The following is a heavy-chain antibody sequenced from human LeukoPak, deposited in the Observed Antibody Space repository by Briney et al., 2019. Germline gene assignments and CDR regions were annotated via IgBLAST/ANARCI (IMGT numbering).Heavy chain of an antibody. CDR3: GKGSSLFDY. J-gene: IGHJ4*02. D-gene: IGHD6-13*01. V-gene: IGHV3-23*01. CDR2: ISANGGGT. CDR1: GFTFSNYA. Sequence: GGSLRLSCAASGFTFSNYAMSWVRQAPGKGLEWVSAISANGGGTYYADSVKGRFTISRDNSKNTLYLQMNSLRAEDTAVYYWGKGSSLFDYWGRGTLVPVSS.